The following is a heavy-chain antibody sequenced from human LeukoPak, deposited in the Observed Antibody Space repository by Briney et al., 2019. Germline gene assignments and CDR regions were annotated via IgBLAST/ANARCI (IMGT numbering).Heavy chain of an antibody. CDR2: IYYSGST. CDR3: ARVGYGGSYSALGY. CDR1: GGSISSYY. Sequence: SETLSLTCTVSGGSISSYYWSWIRQPPGKGLEWIGYIYYSGSTNYNPSLKSRVTISVDTSKNQFSLKLSSVTAADTAAYYCARVGYGGSYSALGYWGQGTLVTVSS. D-gene: IGHD1-26*01. V-gene: IGHV4-59*01. J-gene: IGHJ4*02.